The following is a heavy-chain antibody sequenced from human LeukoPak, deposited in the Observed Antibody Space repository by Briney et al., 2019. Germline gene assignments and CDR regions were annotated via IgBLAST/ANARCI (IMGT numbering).Heavy chain of an antibody. CDR1: GFTFNNFG. Sequence: VMCLRLSCAASGFTFNNFGMHWVRQAPGKGLEWVSVISYSGSVQFYADSVKGRFTISRDDSKNTVHMQMNRLRVEDTAIYYCARSPRDSRDWTGTLDYWGQGALVTVSS. V-gene: IGHV3-30*03. CDR3: ARSPRDSRDWTGTLDY. J-gene: IGHJ4*02. CDR2: ISYSGSVQ. D-gene: IGHD3-22*01.